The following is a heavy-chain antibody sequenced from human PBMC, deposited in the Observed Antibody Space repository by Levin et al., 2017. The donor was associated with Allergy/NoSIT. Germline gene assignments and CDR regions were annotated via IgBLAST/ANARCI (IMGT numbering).Heavy chain of an antibody. J-gene: IGHJ4*02. CDR1: GGTFSSYA. Sequence: VASVKVSCKASGGTFSSYAISWVRQAPGQGLEWMGGIIPIFGTANYAQKFQGRVTITADESTSTAYMELSSLRSEDTAVYYCARESSDYDILTGYYSRYYFDYWGQGTLVTVSS. V-gene: IGHV1-69*13. CDR3: ARESSDYDILTGYYSRYYFDY. D-gene: IGHD3-9*01. CDR2: IIPIFGTA.